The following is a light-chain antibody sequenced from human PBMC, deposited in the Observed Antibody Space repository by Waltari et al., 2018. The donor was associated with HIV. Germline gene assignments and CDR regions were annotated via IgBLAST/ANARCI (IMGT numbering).Light chain of an antibody. CDR2: KDN. Sequence: QSVPTQPPSASGTPGQRVAIPCSGRNSNIERTFVYWYQQLPGTAPTLLIYKDNQRPSGVPERFSASKSGSSSSLAISGLRSEDEAEYYCATWDDILSGYLFGTGTKVTVL. V-gene: IGLV1-47*01. CDR1: NSNIERTF. CDR3: ATWDDILSGYL. J-gene: IGLJ1*01.